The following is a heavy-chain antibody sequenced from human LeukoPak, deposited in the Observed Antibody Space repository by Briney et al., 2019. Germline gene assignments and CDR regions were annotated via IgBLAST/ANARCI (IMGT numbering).Heavy chain of an antibody. V-gene: IGHV1-2*02. Sequence: GASVKVSCKASGYSFTAYYMHWVRPPPGQGLQWMGLINPNSGGTNYAQKFQGRVTMTRDTSITTAYMELSRLRSDDTAVYYCASRELGYWGQGTLVTVSS. D-gene: IGHD1-26*01. J-gene: IGHJ4*02. CDR1: GYSFTAYY. CDR3: ASRELGY. CDR2: INPNSGGT.